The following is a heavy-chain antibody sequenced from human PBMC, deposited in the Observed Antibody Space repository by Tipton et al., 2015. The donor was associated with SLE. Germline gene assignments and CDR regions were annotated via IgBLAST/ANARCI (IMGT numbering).Heavy chain of an antibody. CDR2: IHHSGIT. Sequence: TLSLTCNVSGYSIRNGYYWGWIRQAPGKGLEWTGTIHHSGITYYNPSLRSRVTISVDTSKNQFSLKLRSVTAADTAVYYCAREYSGYEYRTFDHWGQGTLVTVSS. D-gene: IGHD5-12*01. J-gene: IGHJ4*02. V-gene: IGHV4-38-2*02. CDR1: GYSIRNGYY. CDR3: AREYSGYEYRTFDH.